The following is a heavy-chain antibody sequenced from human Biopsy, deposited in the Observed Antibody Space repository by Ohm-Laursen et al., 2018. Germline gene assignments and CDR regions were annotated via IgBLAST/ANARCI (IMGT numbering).Heavy chain of an antibody. CDR3: AGRPWPNAFDI. V-gene: IGHV4-61*01. D-gene: IGHD5-12*01. CDR1: GGSVSSGSYY. CDR2: IYYSGST. J-gene: IGHJ3*02. Sequence: GTLTLTCTVSGGSVSSGSYYWSWIRQPPGKGLEWIGYIYYSGSTNYNPSLKSRVTISVDTSRNQFSLKLSSVTAADTAVYYCAGRPWPNAFDIWGQGTMVTVSS.